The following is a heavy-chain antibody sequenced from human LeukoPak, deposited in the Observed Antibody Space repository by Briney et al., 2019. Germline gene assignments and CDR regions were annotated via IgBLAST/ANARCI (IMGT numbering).Heavy chain of an antibody. CDR1: KLSFSIYW. V-gene: IGHV3-7*01. CDR3: ARDWKGYTYNAGAFDI. J-gene: IGHJ3*02. D-gene: IGHD1-1*01. Sequence: GGSLRLSCAASKLSFSIYWMSWVRQAPGKGLEWVANIKQDGSEKNYVDSVKGRFTISRDNAKNSLYLQMNSLRAEDTAVYYCARDWKGYTYNAGAFDIWGQGTMVTVSS. CDR2: IKQDGSEK.